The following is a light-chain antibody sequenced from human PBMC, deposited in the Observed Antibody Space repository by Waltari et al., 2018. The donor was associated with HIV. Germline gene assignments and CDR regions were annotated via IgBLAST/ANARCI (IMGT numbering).Light chain of an antibody. CDR2: HDD. J-gene: IGLJ1*01. Sequence: SYVLTQPPSITVAPGKTAKITCGGKNIGSRDVHWYQQKPGQAPILDIYHDDDRPSGIPERFSGSNSDNTATLTINRVEVGDEADYYCQVWDSGSDHVFGSGTTVTVL. V-gene: IGLV3-21*01. CDR3: QVWDSGSDHV. CDR1: NIGSRD.